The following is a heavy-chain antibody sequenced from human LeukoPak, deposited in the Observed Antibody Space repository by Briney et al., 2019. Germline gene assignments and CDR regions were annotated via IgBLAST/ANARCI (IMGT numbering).Heavy chain of an antibody. Sequence: SGTLSLTCAVSGASITTSSWWSWVRQPPGKGLEWIGEIYHRGSTNFNPSLKSRVTISVDTSKNQFSLKLSSVTAADTAMYYCATDRDNYYDSTGYTRPDGFDIWGQGIMVTVSS. CDR2: IYHRGST. D-gene: IGHD3-22*01. J-gene: IGHJ3*02. V-gene: IGHV4-4*02. CDR3: ATDRDNYYDSTGYTRPDGFDI. CDR1: GASITTSSW.